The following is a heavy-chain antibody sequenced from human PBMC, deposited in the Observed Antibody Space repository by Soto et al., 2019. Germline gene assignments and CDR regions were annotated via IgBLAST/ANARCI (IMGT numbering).Heavy chain of an antibody. Sequence: GESLKISCKGSGYSFTSYWIGWVRQMPGKGLEWMGIIYPGDSDTRYSPSFQGQVTISADKSISTAYLQWSSLKASDTAMYYCARSGYCSGGSCYSPRSPLAYWGQGTLVTVSS. J-gene: IGHJ4*02. CDR1: GYSFTSYW. CDR3: ARSGYCSGGSCYSPRSPLAY. CDR2: IYPGDSDT. D-gene: IGHD2-15*01. V-gene: IGHV5-51*01.